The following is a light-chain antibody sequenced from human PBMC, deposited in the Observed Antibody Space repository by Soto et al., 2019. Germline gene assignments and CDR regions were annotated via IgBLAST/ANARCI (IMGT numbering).Light chain of an antibody. V-gene: IGLV1-51*01. CDR3: ATWDSSLSAGV. J-gene: IGLJ2*01. Sequence: HSVLTQPPSVSAAPGQKVTISCSGSSSNIGNNYVSWYQHLPGTAPKLLIYDNNKRPSGIPDRFSGSKSGTSATLGITGLQTGDEADYYCATWDSSLSAGVFGGGTKLTVL. CDR2: DNN. CDR1: SSNIGNNY.